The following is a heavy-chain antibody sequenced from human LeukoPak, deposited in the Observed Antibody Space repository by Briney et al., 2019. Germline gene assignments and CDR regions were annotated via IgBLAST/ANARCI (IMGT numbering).Heavy chain of an antibody. CDR1: GGSISSSGYF. CDR2: IYYSGST. J-gene: IGHJ5*02. Sequence: PSETLSLTCTGSGGSISSSGYFWGGLRQPPGKGLEWIASIYYSGSTYYNPSLKSRVTISVDTSKNQLSLKLSSLTAADTAVYYCARHEYSGSYYGLSWFDLWGQGTLVTVSS. D-gene: IGHD1-26*01. V-gene: IGHV4-39*01. CDR3: ARHEYSGSYYGLSWFDL.